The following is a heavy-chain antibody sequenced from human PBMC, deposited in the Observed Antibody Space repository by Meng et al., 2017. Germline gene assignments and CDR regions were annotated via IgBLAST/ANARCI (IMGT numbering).Heavy chain of an antibody. CDR1: GYTFTSYG. CDR3: ARVSHTYYYDSSGYYPSDY. V-gene: IGHV1-18*01. Sequence: VQPVQSGAEVKKPGASVKVSCKASGYTFTSYGISWVRQAPGQGLEWMGWISAYNGNTNYTQKLQGRVTMTTDTSTSTAYMELRSLRSDDTAVYYCARVSHTYYYDSSGYYPSDYWGQGTLVTVSS. CDR2: ISAYNGNT. J-gene: IGHJ4*02. D-gene: IGHD3-22*01.